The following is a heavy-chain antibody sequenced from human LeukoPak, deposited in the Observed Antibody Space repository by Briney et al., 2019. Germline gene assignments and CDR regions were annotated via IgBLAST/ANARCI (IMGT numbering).Heavy chain of an antibody. CDR3: ARARSYYGDYEIDY. CDR1: GGSISSYY. D-gene: IGHD4-17*01. CDR2: IYYSGST. J-gene: IGHJ4*02. Sequence: SETLSLTCTVSGGSISSYYWSWIRQPPGRGLEWIGYIYYSGSTNYNPSLKSRVTISVDTSKNQFSLKLSSVTAADTAVYYCARARSYYGDYEIDYWGQGTLVTVSS. V-gene: IGHV4-59*01.